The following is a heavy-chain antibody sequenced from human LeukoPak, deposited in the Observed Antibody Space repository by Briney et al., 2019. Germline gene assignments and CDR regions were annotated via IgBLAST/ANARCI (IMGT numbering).Heavy chain of an antibody. D-gene: IGHD3-3*01. CDR2: IKQDGSEK. V-gene: IGHV3-7*01. Sequence: SGGSLRLSCAASGFTFSSYWMSWVRQAPGKGLEWVANIKQDGSEKYYVDSVKGRFTISRDNAKNSLYLQMNSLRAEDTAVYYCARDAEYYDFWSGYLYYFDYWGQGTLVTVSS. J-gene: IGHJ4*02. CDR3: ARDAEYYDFWSGYLYYFDY. CDR1: GFTFSSYW.